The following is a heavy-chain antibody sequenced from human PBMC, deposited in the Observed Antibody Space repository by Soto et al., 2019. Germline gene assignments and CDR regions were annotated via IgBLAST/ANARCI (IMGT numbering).Heavy chain of an antibody. CDR2: IFWDNDK. Sequence: SGPTLVNPTQTLTLTCTFSGFSLSTGVGVVWIRQPPGKALEWLAVIFWDNDKRYSPSLTSRLTITKVASKDQVVLTMTDMDPVDTGTYSCARLYYFDSSGYLRPVDSWGQGTLVTVSA. J-gene: IGHJ4*02. V-gene: IGHV2-5*02. D-gene: IGHD3-22*01. CDR1: GFSLSTGVG. CDR3: ARLYYFDSSGYLRPVDS.